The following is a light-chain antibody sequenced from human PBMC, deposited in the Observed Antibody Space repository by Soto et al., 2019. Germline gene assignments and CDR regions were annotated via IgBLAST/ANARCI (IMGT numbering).Light chain of an antibody. J-gene: IGKJ1*01. Sequence: IRMNQSPSTVCASXGDRVTIHCRARRSFSIFLAGYQQKPGKAPKLXXYDASSLERGGPSRFSGSGSATEFTRTISSLQPDDFATYYGQQYNSYSWTFGQGTKVDIK. CDR1: RSFSIF. V-gene: IGKV1-5*01. CDR2: DAS. CDR3: QQYNSYSWT.